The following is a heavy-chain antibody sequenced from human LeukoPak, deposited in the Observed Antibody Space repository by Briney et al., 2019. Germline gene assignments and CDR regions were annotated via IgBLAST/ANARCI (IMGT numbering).Heavy chain of an antibody. CDR2: INHSGST. CDR1: GGSFSGYY. J-gene: IGHJ6*03. CDR3: ARIVYTYYYDSSGYYPYYYYYMDV. D-gene: IGHD3-22*01. V-gene: IGHV4-34*01. Sequence: SETLSLTCAVYGGSFSGYYWSWIRQPPGKGLEWIGEINHSGSTNYNPSLKSRVTISVDTSKNQFSLKLSSVTAADTAVYYCARIVYTYYYDSSGYYPYYYYYMDVWGKGTTVTISS.